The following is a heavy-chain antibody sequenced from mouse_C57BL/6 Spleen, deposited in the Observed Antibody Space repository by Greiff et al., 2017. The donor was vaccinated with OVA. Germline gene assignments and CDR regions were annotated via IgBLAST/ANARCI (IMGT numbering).Heavy chain of an antibody. Sequence: QVQLQQPGAELVKPGASVKLSCKASGYTFTSYWMHWVKQRPGQGLEWIGMIHPNSGSTNYNEKFKSKATLTVDKSSSTAYMQLSSLTSEDSAVYYGAREEIYYGNHSDYWGQGTTLTVSS. V-gene: IGHV1-64*01. J-gene: IGHJ2*01. D-gene: IGHD2-1*01. CDR2: IHPNSGST. CDR3: AREEIYYGNHSDY. CDR1: GYTFTSYW.